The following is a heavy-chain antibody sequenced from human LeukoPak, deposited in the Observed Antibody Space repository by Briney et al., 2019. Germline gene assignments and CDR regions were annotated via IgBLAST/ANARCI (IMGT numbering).Heavy chain of an antibody. Sequence: PGGSLRLSCAASGFTFSSYEINWVRQAPGKGLEWVSYISSSGSTRYYADSVKGRFTISRDNAKNSLYLQMNSLRAEDTAVYHCVREASGGSKGVSGIFDIWGQGTLVTVSS. D-gene: IGHD2-15*01. CDR2: ISSSGSTR. V-gene: IGHV3-48*03. J-gene: IGHJ3*02. CDR1: GFTFSSYE. CDR3: VREASGGSKGVSGIFDI.